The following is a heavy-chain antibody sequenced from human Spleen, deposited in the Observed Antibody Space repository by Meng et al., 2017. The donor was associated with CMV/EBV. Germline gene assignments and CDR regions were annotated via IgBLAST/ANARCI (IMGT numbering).Heavy chain of an antibody. CDR2: IDDSGST. D-gene: IGHD1-26*01. V-gene: IGHV4-31*03. CDR3: ARGKQDAWELLAY. Sequence: PLQESGPGLGKPSHTLSLTCTVSGGSISSGGYYWSWIRQHPGKGLEWIGDIDDSGSTNYNPSLNSRISISLDKSKNHFSLKVNSVTAADTAVYYCARGKQDAWELLAYWGQGALVTVSS. J-gene: IGHJ4*02. CDR1: GGSISSGGYY.